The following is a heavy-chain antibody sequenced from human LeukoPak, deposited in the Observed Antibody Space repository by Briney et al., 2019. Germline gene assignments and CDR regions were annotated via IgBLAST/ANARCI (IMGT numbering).Heavy chain of an antibody. V-gene: IGHV1-2*02. D-gene: IGHD3-10*01. CDR3: ARVQVEFGELSLPDY. CDR2: INPNSGGT. J-gene: IGHJ4*02. Sequence: ASVKVSCKASGYTFTGYYMHWVRQAPGQGLEWMRWINPNSGGTNYAQKFQGRVTMTRDTSISTAYMELSRLRSDDTAVYYCARVQVEFGELSLPDYWGQGTLVTVSS. CDR1: GYTFTGYY.